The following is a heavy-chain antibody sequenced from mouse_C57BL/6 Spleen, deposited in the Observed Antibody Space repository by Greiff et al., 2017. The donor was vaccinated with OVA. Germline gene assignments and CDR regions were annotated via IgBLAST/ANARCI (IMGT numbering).Heavy chain of an antibody. CDR2: IDPEDGET. CDR1: GFNIKDYY. D-gene: IGHD1-1*01. CDR3: ARDGITTVVEWYFDV. Sequence: EVKLMESGAELVKPGASVKLSCTASGFNIKDYYMHWVKQRTEQGLEWIGRIDPEDGETKYAPKFQGKATITADTSSNTAYLQLSSLTSEDTAVYYCARDGITTVVEWYFDVWGTGTTVTVSS. V-gene: IGHV14-2*01. J-gene: IGHJ1*03.